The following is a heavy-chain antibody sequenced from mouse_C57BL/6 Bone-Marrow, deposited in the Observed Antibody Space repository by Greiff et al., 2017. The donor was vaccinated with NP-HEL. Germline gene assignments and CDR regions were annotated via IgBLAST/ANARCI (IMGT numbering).Heavy chain of an antibody. J-gene: IGHJ2*01. CDR2: INPNYGTT. D-gene: IGHD1-1*01. CDR1: GYSFTDYN. Sequence: VHVKQSGPELVKPGASVKISCKASGYSFTDYNMNWVKQSNGKSLEWIGVINPNYGTTSYNQKFKGKATLTVDQSSSTAYVQLNSLTSEDSAVYYCARVLYYYGSSYVDYWGQGTTLTVSS. CDR3: ARVLYYYGSSYVDY. V-gene: IGHV1-39*01.